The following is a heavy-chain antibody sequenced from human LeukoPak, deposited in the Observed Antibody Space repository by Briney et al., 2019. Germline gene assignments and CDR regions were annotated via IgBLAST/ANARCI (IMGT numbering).Heavy chain of an antibody. D-gene: IGHD2-2*01. Sequence: SETLSLTCAVYGGSFNHYYWSWIRQPPGKGLEWIGEINHIGSTNYNPSLKSRVTMSVDTSKNQFSLKLSSVTAADTAVYYCAREAWYCSSTSCYVGIDYWGQGTLVTVSS. CDR3: AREAWYCSSTSCYVGIDY. CDR1: GGSFNHYY. CDR2: INHIGST. J-gene: IGHJ4*02. V-gene: IGHV4-34*01.